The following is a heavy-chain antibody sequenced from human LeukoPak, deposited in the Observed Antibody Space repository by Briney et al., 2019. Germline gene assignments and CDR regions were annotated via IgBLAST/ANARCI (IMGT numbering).Heavy chain of an antibody. CDR1: GGSISSYY. CDR3: ARSHSVWTSFDY. Sequence: SETLSLTCTVSGGSISSYYWSWIRQPPGKGLEWIGYIYYSGSTNYNPSLKSRVTVSVDTSKNQFSLKLSSVTAADTAVYYCARSHSVWTSFDYWGQGTLVTVSS. J-gene: IGHJ4*02. V-gene: IGHV4-59*01. D-gene: IGHD3/OR15-3a*01. CDR2: IYYSGST.